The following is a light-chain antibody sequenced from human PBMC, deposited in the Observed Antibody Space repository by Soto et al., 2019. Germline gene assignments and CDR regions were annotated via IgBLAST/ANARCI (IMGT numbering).Light chain of an antibody. Sequence: EIVLTQSPGTLSLSPGERATLSCRASQSVSSSYLAWYQQKPGQAPRLLIYGASSRATGIPDRFSGSGSGTDFTLTISRLEPEGFAVYYCQQYGSSPGWTFGQGTNVEIK. CDR3: QQYGSSPGWT. V-gene: IGKV3-20*01. CDR1: QSVSSSY. J-gene: IGKJ1*01. CDR2: GAS.